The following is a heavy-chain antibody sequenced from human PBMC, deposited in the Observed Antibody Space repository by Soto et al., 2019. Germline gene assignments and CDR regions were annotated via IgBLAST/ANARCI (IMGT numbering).Heavy chain of an antibody. CDR1: GDSITSNSYF. D-gene: IGHD6-13*01. V-gene: IGHV4-39*01. CDR3: ASSAAGTGYGLDV. CDR2: IYYSGTT. J-gene: IGHJ6*02. Sequence: SETLSLTCTVSGDSITSNSYFWAWIRQPPGKGLEWIGSIYYSGTTYYNPSLKSRVTISVDRSKNQFSLKLSSVTAADTAVYYCASSAAGTGYGLDVWGQGTTVTVSS.